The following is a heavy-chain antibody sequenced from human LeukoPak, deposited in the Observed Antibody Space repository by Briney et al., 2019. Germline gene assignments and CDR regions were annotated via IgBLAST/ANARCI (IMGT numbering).Heavy chain of an antibody. D-gene: IGHD2-15*01. CDR2: ISAYNGNT. Sequence: ASVKVSCKASGYTFTSYDISWVRQAPGQGLEWMGWISAYNGNTNYAQKLQGRVTVTTDTSTSTAYMELRSLRSDDTAVYYCARDRQLGYCSGGSCYPPGYWGQGTLVTVSS. CDR1: GYTFTSYD. CDR3: ARDRQLGYCSGGSCYPPGY. J-gene: IGHJ4*02. V-gene: IGHV1-18*01.